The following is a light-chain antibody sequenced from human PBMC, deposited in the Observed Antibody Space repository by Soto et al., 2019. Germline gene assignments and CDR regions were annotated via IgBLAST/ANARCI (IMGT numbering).Light chain of an antibody. Sequence: EIVLTQSPGTLSLSPGDRATLSCRASQTISSTYLACYQQKPGQAPRLLIYAESTRATGIPDRFSGSGSGTDFTLTISRLEPEDFAVYYCQQYGSSPKTFGQGTKVDI. CDR1: QTISSTY. CDR3: QQYGSSPKT. CDR2: AES. J-gene: IGKJ1*01. V-gene: IGKV3-20*01.